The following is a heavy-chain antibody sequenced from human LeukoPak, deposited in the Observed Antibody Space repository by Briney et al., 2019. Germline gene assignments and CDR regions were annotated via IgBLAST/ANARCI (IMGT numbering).Heavy chain of an antibody. V-gene: IGHV3-33*01. CDR3: ARDPRCSSMSCYRSSFYGMDV. D-gene: IGHD2-2*01. CDR1: GFTFSSYG. J-gene: IGHJ6*02. Sequence: GGSLRLSCAASGFTFSSYGMHWVRQAPGKGLEWVAVIWYDGSNKYYADSVKGRFTISRDNSKNTLYLQMNSLRAEDTAVYYCARDPRCSSMSCYRSSFYGMDVWGQGTTVTVSS. CDR2: IWYDGSNK.